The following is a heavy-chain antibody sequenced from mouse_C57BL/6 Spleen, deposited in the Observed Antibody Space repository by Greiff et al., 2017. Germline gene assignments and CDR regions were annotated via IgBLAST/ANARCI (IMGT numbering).Heavy chain of an antibody. J-gene: IGHJ2*01. D-gene: IGHD2-2*01. CDR1: GFNIKDDY. CDR3: TYLSTMVTTADY. V-gene: IGHV14-4*01. Sequence: LVESGAELVRPGASVKLSCTASGFNIKDDYMHWVKQRPEQGLEWIGWIDPENGDTEYASKFQGKATITADTSSNTAYLQLSSLTSEDTAVYYCTYLSTMVTTADYWGQGTTLTVSS. CDR2: IDPENGDT.